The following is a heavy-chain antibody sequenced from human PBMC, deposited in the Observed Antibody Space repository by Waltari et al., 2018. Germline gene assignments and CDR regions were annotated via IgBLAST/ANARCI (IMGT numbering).Heavy chain of an antibody. J-gene: IGHJ4*02. CDR1: GFTFSSYA. CDR2: IYYSGST. D-gene: IGHD3-3*01. V-gene: IGHV4-59*01. CDR3: ARDFVN. Sequence: VQLLESGGGLVQPGGSLRLSCAASGFTFSSYAMSWVRQAPGKGLEWIGYIYYSGSTNYNPALKSRVTISVDTSKNQFSLKLSSVTAADTAVYYCARDFVNWGQGTLVTVSS.